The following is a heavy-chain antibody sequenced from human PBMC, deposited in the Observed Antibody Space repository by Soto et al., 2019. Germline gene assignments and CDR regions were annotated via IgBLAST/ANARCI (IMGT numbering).Heavy chain of an antibody. CDR1: GFTFSTYW. CDR2: INQDGSER. D-gene: IGHD3-16*01. J-gene: IGHJ4*02. V-gene: IGHV3-7*01. Sequence: EVQLVESGGGLVQPGGSLRLPCAASGFTFSTYWMTWVRQPPGKGLEWVASINQDGSERYYVDSVRGRFTISRDNAKNSLYLQMNSQRAEDTAVYYCVCGGNFFVYWGQGTLVTVSP. CDR3: VCGGNFFVY.